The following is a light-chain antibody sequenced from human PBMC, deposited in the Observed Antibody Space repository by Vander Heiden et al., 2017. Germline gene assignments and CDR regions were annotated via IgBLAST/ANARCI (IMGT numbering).Light chain of an antibody. CDR2: GAS. V-gene: IGKV3-15*01. J-gene: IGKJ2*01. CDR1: QDVSSN. CDR3: QQYNNRPIT. Sequence: DIEMTQSPSTLSASAGERATLTCQASQDVSSNLAWYQQKPGQAPRLLIYGASNMATGIPARFSGSGSGTEFTLTISSLQSEDIAVYYCQQYNNRPITFGQGTQLEIK.